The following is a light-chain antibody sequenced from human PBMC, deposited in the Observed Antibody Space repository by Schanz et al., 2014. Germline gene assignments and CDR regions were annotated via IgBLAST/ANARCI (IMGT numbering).Light chain of an antibody. Sequence: EAVLTQSPGTLSLSPGERATLSYRASQSVSSSNLAWYQQKPGQAPRLLIYGASTRATGMPDRFSGSGSGTDFTLTISRLEPEDFAVYYCQRYGSSPTFGGGTKVEIK. V-gene: IGKV3-20*01. CDR3: QRYGSSPT. J-gene: IGKJ4*01. CDR2: GAS. CDR1: QSVSSSN.